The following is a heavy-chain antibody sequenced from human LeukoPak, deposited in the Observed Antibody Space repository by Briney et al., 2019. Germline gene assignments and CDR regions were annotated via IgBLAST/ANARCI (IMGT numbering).Heavy chain of an antibody. J-gene: IGHJ4*02. Sequence: PSETLFLTCAVSGGSISSGGYSWSWIRQPPGKGLEWIGYIYHSGSTYYNPSLKSRVTISVDRSKNQFSLKLSSVTAADTAVYYCARDVDGYFDYWGQGTLVTVSS. CDR2: IYHSGST. CDR3: ARDVDGYFDY. V-gene: IGHV4-30-2*01. D-gene: IGHD5-12*01. CDR1: GGSISSGGYS.